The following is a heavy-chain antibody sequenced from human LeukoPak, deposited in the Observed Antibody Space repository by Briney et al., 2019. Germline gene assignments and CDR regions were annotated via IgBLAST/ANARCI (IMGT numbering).Heavy chain of an antibody. CDR1: GFPFRTSW. V-gene: IGHV3-74*01. J-gene: IGHJ4*02. CDR2: IDDDGRTT. D-gene: IGHD1-26*01. Sequence: GGSLRLSCAASGFPFRTSWMHWVRQAPGKGLVWVSRIDDDGRTTTYADSVKGRFTVSRDNAKSTLFLEMKSLGAEDTAMYYCVRALGSALDYWGQGTLVTVSS. CDR3: VRALGSALDY.